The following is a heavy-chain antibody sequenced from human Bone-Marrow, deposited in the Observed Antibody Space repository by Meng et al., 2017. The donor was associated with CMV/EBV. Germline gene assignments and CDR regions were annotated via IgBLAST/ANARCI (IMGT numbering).Heavy chain of an antibody. D-gene: IGHD3-3*01. CDR2: IIPIFGTA. CDR1: GGTFSSYA. J-gene: IGHJ6*02. CDR3: ARDLWAIFGVVIDRDDYYGMDV. Sequence: SVKVSCKASGGTFSSYAISWVRQAPGQGLEWMGGIIPIFGTANYAQKFQGRVTITTDESTSTAYMELSSLRSDDTAVYYCARDLWAIFGVVIDRDDYYGMDVWGQGTTVTVSS. V-gene: IGHV1-69*05.